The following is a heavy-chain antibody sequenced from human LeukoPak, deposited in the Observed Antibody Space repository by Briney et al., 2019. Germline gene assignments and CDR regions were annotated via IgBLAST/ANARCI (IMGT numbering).Heavy chain of an antibody. CDR3: AREGSYGYGYYFDY. CDR1: GFTFSTYV. CDR2: ISGSGGST. Sequence: GGSLRLSCAASGFTFSTYVMSWVRQAPGKGLEWVSAISGSGGSTYYADSVKGRFTISRDNSKNTLYLQMNSLRAEDTAVYYCAREGSYGYGYYFDYWGQGTLVTVSS. J-gene: IGHJ4*02. D-gene: IGHD5-18*01. V-gene: IGHV3-23*01.